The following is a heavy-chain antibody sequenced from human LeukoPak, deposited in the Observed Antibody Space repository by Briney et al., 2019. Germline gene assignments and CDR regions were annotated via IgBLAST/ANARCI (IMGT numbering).Heavy chain of an antibody. V-gene: IGHV3-33*01. CDR2: IWYDGSNK. J-gene: IGHJ4*02. CDR1: GFILNSYG. Sequence: PGGSLRLSCAASGFILNSYGMHWVRQAPGKGLEWVALIWYDGSNKYYTDSVKGRFTISRDNSKNTLYLEMNSLRAEDTAIYYCAREGPRGNSQFDYWGQGTLVTVSS. D-gene: IGHD2/OR15-2a*01. CDR3: AREGPRGNSQFDY.